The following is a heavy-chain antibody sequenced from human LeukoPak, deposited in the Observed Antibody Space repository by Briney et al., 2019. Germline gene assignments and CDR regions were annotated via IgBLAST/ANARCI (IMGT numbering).Heavy chain of an antibody. CDR2: ITSRGEST. J-gene: IGHJ4*02. D-gene: IGHD3-22*01. CDR1: GFTFSIYA. CDR3: ARDRPNYYGSDGHYYRRDGDY. V-gene: IGHV3-23*01. Sequence: RGSLRLSCAASGFTFSIYAMSWVRQAPGKGLQWVPSITSRGESTWYVDSVKGRFTITRDNSENTLYLQMHSLRAEDTAVYYCARDRPNYYGSDGHYYRRDGDYWGRGTLVSVSS.